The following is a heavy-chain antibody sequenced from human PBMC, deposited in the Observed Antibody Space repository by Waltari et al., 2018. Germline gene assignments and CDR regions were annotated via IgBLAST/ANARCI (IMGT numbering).Heavy chain of an antibody. Sequence: QVQLVQSGAEVKKPGASVKVSCKASGSTFAGYSMHLVRPAPGQGLEWMGWINPNSGGTNYAQKFQGRVTMTRDTSISTAYMELSRLRSDDTAVYYCARDQGGYDSYGMDVWGQGTTVTVSS. J-gene: IGHJ6*02. CDR2: INPNSGGT. V-gene: IGHV1-2*02. D-gene: IGHD5-12*01. CDR1: GSTFAGYS. CDR3: ARDQGGYDSYGMDV.